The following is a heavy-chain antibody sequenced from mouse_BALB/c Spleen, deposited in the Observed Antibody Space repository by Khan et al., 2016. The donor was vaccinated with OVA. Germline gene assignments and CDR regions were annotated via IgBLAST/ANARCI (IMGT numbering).Heavy chain of an antibody. Sequence: EVELVESGGGFMQPGGSLKLSCATSGFTFTDYYMYWVRQTPEKRLEWVAYISNRGTTTYYPDTVRGRFTISRDNDKNTLYLQMSRLGSDDTAIYFSAREGEGGGLAYWGQGTLVTVSA. CDR1: GFTFTDYY. CDR3: AREGEGGGLAY. CDR2: ISNRGTTT. J-gene: IGHJ3*01. V-gene: IGHV5-12*02. D-gene: IGHD1-1*02.